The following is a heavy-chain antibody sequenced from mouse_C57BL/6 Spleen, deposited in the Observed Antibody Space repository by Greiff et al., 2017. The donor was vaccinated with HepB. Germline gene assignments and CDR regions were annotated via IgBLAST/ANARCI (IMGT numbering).Heavy chain of an antibody. V-gene: IGHV5-17*01. Sequence: EVKLMESGGGLVKPGGSLKLSCAASGFTFSDYGMHWVRQAPEKGLEWVAYISSGSSTIYYADTVKGRFTISRDNAKNTLFLQMTSLRSEDTAMYYCARWGDLYYFDYWGQGTTLTVSS. CDR1: GFTFSDYG. D-gene: IGHD2-13*01. CDR2: ISSGSSTI. CDR3: ARWGDLYYFDY. J-gene: IGHJ2*01.